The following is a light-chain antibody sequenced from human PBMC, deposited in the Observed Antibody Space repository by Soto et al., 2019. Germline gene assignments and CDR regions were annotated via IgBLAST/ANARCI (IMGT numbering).Light chain of an antibody. V-gene: IGKV1-5*01. CDR3: QQSETYPLT. CDR1: QSISSW. J-gene: IGKJ5*01. Sequence: DIQMTQSPSTLSVSVGDRVTITCRASQSISSWLAWYQQKPGKAPKLLIYDASSLESGVPSRFSGSGSGTEFTLTISSLQPGDFATYYCQQSETYPLTFGQGTRLEIK. CDR2: DAS.